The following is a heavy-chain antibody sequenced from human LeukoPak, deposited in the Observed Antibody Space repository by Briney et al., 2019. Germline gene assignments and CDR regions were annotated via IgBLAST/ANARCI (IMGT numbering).Heavy chain of an antibody. CDR2: IIPILGIA. CDR1: GGTFSSYA. D-gene: IGHD6-13*01. Sequence: SVKVSCKASGGTFSSYAISWVRQAPGQGLEWVGRIIPILGIANYAQKFQGRVTITADKSTSTAYMELSSLRSEDTAVYYCARDLNVSSWYDYYYGMDVWGQGTTVTVSS. V-gene: IGHV1-69*04. CDR3: ARDLNVSSWYDYYYGMDV. J-gene: IGHJ6*02.